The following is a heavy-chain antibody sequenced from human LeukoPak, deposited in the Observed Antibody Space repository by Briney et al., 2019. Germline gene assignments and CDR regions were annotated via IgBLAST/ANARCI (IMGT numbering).Heavy chain of an antibody. CDR3: VRGSGDYGWGWFDP. V-gene: IGHV1-18*01. Sequence: ASVKVSCKASGYTFSNYAINWVRQAPGQGPEWMGWISVLHNNTNYAQKLEGRVTMTADTSTSTAYMELRSLRSDDTAVYYCVRGSGDYGWGWFDPWGQGSLVTVSS. CDR2: ISVLHNNT. D-gene: IGHD3-16*01. CDR1: GYTFSNYA. J-gene: IGHJ5*02.